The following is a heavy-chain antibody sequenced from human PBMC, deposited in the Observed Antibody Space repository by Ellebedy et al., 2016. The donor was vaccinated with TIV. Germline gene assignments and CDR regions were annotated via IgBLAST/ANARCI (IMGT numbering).Heavy chain of an antibody. CDR1: GYTFTAYY. CDR2: ININSGHT. D-gene: IGHD3-10*01. CDR3: ARDNYVSGSRWFDP. J-gene: IGHJ5*02. V-gene: IGHV1-2*02. Sequence: AASVKVSCKASGYTFTAYYLQWVRQAPGQGLEWMGWININSGHTYYGQRFQGRLTLTRHTSISTAYMELSGLKSDDAAVYYCARDNYVSGSRWFDPWGQGTLVTVSS.